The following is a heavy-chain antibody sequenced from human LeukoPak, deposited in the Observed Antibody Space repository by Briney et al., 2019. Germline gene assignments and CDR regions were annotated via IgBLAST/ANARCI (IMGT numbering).Heavy chain of an antibody. J-gene: IGHJ6*04. D-gene: IGHD6-13*01. CDR1: GFTFSSYS. CDR3: AREGVAGPKDV. CDR2: ISSSSNYI. Sequence: GGSLRLSCAASGFTFSSYSMNWVRQAPGKGLGWVSSISSSSNYIYYADSVKGRFTISRDNAKNTLYLQMNSLIDEDTAVYYCAREGVAGPKDVWGKGTTVTVSS. V-gene: IGHV3-21*01.